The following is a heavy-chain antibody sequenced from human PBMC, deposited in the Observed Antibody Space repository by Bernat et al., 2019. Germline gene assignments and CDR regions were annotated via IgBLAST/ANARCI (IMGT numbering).Heavy chain of an antibody. CDR1: GGSLSSSNW. V-gene: IGHV4-4*02. Sequence: QVQLQESGPGLVKPSGTLSLTCAVSGGSLSSSNWWSWVRQPPGKGLEWIGEIWHSGDLNYNPSLNSRVTISVDNSKDQFSLKLTSVTAADTAVYYCARKEGSSWYYMDVWGKGTTVAVFS. J-gene: IGHJ6*03. CDR3: ARKEGSSWYYMDV. D-gene: IGHD6-13*01. CDR2: IWHSGDL.